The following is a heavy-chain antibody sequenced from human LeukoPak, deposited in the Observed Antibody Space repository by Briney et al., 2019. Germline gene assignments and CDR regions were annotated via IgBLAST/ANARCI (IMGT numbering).Heavy chain of an antibody. CDR3: ARGPDFDWPMRPFDY. Sequence: GASVKVSCKASGCTFTSYAMHWVRQAPGQRLEWMGWINAGNGNTKYSQKFQGRVTITRDTSASTAYMELSSLRSEDTAVYYCARGPDFDWPMRPFDYWGQGTLVTVSS. V-gene: IGHV1-3*01. D-gene: IGHD3-9*01. J-gene: IGHJ4*02. CDR2: INAGNGNT. CDR1: GCTFTSYA.